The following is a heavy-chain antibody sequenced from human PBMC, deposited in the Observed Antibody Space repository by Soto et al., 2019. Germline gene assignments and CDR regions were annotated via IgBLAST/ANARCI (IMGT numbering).Heavy chain of an antibody. V-gene: IGHV4-39*01. Sequence: SETLSLTCTVSGGSISSSSYYWGWIRQPPGKGLEWIGSIYYSGSTYYNPSLKSRVTISVDTSKNQFSLKLSSVTAADTAVYYCASLTYNYDILTGYYNWFDPWGQGTLVTVSS. CDR2: IYYSGST. D-gene: IGHD3-9*01. CDR1: GGSISSSSYY. J-gene: IGHJ5*02. CDR3: ASLTYNYDILTGYYNWFDP.